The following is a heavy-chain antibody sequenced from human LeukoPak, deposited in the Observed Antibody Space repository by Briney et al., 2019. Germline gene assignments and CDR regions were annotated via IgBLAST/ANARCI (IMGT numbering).Heavy chain of an antibody. V-gene: IGHV1-2*02. J-gene: IGHJ4*02. D-gene: IGHD3-10*01. Sequence: ASVKVSCKASGYTFTGYYMHWVRQAPGQGLEWMGWINPNSGGTNYAQKFQGRVTMTRDTSISTAYMELSRLRSDDTAVYYCARGGGSGSYYNGYFDYWGQETLVTVSS. CDR2: INPNSGGT. CDR3: ARGGGSGSYYNGYFDY. CDR1: GYTFTGYY.